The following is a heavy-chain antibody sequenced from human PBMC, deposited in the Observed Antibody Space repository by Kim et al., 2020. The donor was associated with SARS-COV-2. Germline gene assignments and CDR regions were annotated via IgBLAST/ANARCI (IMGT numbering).Heavy chain of an antibody. CDR2: SSGSP. Sequence: SSGSPNNHPPPKSRVTISVETSKNQFSLKRSSVTAADTAVYYCARRNDVWGQGTLVTVSS. J-gene: IGHJ4*02. CDR3: ARRNDV. V-gene: IGHV4-59*08.